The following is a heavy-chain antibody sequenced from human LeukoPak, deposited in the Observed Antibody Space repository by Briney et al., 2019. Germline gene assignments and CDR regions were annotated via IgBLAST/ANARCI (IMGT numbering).Heavy chain of an antibody. V-gene: IGHV3-20*04. CDR2: INWNGGST. J-gene: IGHJ4*02. D-gene: IGHD1-26*01. CDR3: ARVSGSYYDGYYFDY. Sequence: GGSLRLSCAASGFTFDDYGMSWVRQAPGKGLEWVSGINWNGGSTGYADSVKGRFTISRDNAKNYLYLQMNSLRAEDTALYYCARVSGSYYDGYYFDYWGQGTLVTVSS. CDR1: GFTFDDYG.